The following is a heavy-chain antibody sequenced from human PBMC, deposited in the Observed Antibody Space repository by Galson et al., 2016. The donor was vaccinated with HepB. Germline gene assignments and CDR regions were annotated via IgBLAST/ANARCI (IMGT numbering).Heavy chain of an antibody. D-gene: IGHD3-10*01. Sequence: CAISGDSVSNNHAAWNWFRQSPSRGLERLGRTFYRSTWENHYTGSVRNRITISPDTSRNQFSLHLNSVTPDDTAVYYCARAVMLGRGMDVWGQGTTVTVSS. J-gene: IGHJ6*02. CDR2: TFYRSTWEN. CDR1: GDSVSNNHAA. CDR3: ARAVMLGRGMDV. V-gene: IGHV6-1*01.